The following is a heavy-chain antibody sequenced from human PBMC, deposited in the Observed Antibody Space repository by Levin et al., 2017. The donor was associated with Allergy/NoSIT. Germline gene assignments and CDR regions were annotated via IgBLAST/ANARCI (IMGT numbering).Heavy chain of an antibody. CDR1: GFTFSNYG. CDR2: ISYDGSNK. CDR3: ANLFGYSSDWAGTDY. V-gene: IGHV3-30*18. J-gene: IGHJ4*02. Sequence: GGSLRLSCAASGFTFSNYGMHWVRQAPGKGLEWVAVISYDGSNKYYADSVKGRFTISRDNSKNTLYLQMNSLRAEDTAIYYCANLFGYSSDWAGTDYWGQGTLVTVSS. D-gene: IGHD6-19*01.